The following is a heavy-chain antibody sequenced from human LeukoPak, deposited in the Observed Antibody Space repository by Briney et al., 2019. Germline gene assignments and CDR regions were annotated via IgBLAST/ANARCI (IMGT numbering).Heavy chain of an antibody. V-gene: IGHV4-39*01. D-gene: IGHD3-3*01. CDR3: ARPDFWSGYYFDP. CDR1: GGSISSSSYY. Sequence: SETLSLTCTVSGGSISSSSYYWGWIRQPPGKGLEWIGSIYYSGSTYYNPSLKSRVTISVDTSKNQFSLKLSSVTAADTAVYYCARPDFWSGYYFDPWGQGTLVTVSS. CDR2: IYYSGST. J-gene: IGHJ5*02.